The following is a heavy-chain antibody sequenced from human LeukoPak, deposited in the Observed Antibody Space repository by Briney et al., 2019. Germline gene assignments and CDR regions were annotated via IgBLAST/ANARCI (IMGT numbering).Heavy chain of an antibody. CDR1: GFTLSTYS. CDR3: ARDGIPAAGPYYFDY. D-gene: IGHD2-2*01. J-gene: IGHJ4*02. V-gene: IGHV3-30-3*01. Sequence: GGSLRLSCAASGFTLSTYSMHWVRQAPGKGLEGVAVISYDGSNKYYADSVKGRFTISRDNSKNTLYLQMNSLRAEDTAVYYCARDGIPAAGPYYFDYWGQGTLVTVSS. CDR2: ISYDGSNK.